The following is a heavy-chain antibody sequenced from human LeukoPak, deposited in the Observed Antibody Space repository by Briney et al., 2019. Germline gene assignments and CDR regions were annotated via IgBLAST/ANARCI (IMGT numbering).Heavy chain of an antibody. CDR3: ARDLSSGPYYYYGMDV. D-gene: IGHD6-19*01. J-gene: IGHJ6*02. V-gene: IGHV3-53*01. CDR2: IYSGGNT. CDR1: GFTVSNNY. Sequence: GGSLRLSCAASGFTVSNNYMSWVRQAPGKGLEWVSLIYSGGNTYYADSVRGRFSISRDNSKNTLYLQMNSLRAEDTAVYYCARDLSSGPYYYYGMDVWGQGTTVTVSS.